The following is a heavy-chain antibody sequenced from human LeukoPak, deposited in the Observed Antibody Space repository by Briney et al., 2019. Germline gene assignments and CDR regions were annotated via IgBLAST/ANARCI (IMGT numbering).Heavy chain of an antibody. CDR1: GFTFNTYN. Sequence: GGSLRLSCAASGFTFNTYNMNWVRQAPGKGLEWVSSITSSSSYIYYADSVKGRFTISRDNAKNSLYLQMNSLRAEDTAVYYCARGRYCSGGSCYSGDYWGQGTLVTVSS. CDR2: ITSSSSYI. J-gene: IGHJ4*02. D-gene: IGHD2-15*01. CDR3: ARGRYCSGGSCYSGDY. V-gene: IGHV3-21*01.